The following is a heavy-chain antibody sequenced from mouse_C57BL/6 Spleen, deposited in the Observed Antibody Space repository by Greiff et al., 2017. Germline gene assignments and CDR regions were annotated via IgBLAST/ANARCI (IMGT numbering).Heavy chain of an antibody. CDR3: TRPLYGGDAMDY. Sequence: QVQLQQSGAELVRPGASVTLSCKASGYTFTDYEMHWVKQTPVHGLEWIGAIDPETGGTAYNQKFKGKAILTADKSSSTAYMELRSLTSEDSAVYYCTRPLYGGDAMDYWGQGTSVTVSS. CDR2: IDPETGGT. D-gene: IGHD1-2*01. J-gene: IGHJ4*01. CDR1: GYTFTDYE. V-gene: IGHV1-15*01.